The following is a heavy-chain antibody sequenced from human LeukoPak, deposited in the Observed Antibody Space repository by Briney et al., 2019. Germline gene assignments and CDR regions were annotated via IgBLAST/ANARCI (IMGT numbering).Heavy chain of an antibody. CDR3: ARPHGYCSGGSCYSSDYFDY. Sequence: GESLKISFKGSGYSFTSYWIGWVRPMPGKGLEWMGIIYPGDSDTRYSPSFQGQVTISADKSISTAYLQWSSLKASDTAMYYCARPHGYCSGGSCYSSDYFDYWGQGTLVTVSS. CDR2: IYPGDSDT. V-gene: IGHV5-51*01. J-gene: IGHJ4*02. CDR1: GYSFTSYW. D-gene: IGHD2-15*01.